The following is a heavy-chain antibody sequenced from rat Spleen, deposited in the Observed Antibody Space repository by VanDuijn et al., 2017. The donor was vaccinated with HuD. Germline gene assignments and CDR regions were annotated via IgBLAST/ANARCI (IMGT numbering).Heavy chain of an antibody. J-gene: IGHJ2*01. CDR1: GFTFNSYW. V-gene: IGHV5-31*01. Sequence: EVQLVESGGGLVQPGRSLKLSCVASGFTFNSYWMSWTRQAPGKGLEWLASISTSGDNTYYRDSVKGRFTISRDNAKSTLYLQMDSLRSEDTATYYCTTETYFGYNYHHYWGQGVMVTVSS. D-gene: IGHD1-9*01. CDR2: ISTSGDNT. CDR3: TTETYFGYNYHHY.